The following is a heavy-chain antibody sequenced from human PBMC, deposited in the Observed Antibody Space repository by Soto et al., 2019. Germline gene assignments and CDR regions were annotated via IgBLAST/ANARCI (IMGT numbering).Heavy chain of an antibody. D-gene: IGHD3-16*01. Sequence: SQTLSLTCAISRDSVSTNRPTWDCVRQSPSRGLEWLGRTYYRSKSYNDYAVSVEGRITINPDTSNNQFSLHLNSVTPDDTAVYYCETLIGNSGLDSWDQGTLVTVS. CDR3: ETLIGNSGLDS. CDR2: TYYRSKSYN. J-gene: IGHJ5*01. CDR1: RDSVSTNRPT. V-gene: IGHV6-1*01.